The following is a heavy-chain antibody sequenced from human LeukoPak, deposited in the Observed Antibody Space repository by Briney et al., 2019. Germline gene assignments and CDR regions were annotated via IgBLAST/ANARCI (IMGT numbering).Heavy chain of an antibody. J-gene: IGHJ4*02. CDR1: GFTFSGDW. CDR2: INSDGSST. CDR3: ARVALSSSWFDK. D-gene: IGHD6-13*01. V-gene: IGHV3-74*01. Sequence: GGSLRLSCAVSGFTFSGDWMHWVRQPPGKGLVWVSRINSDGSSTSYADSVKGRFTISRDNAKNTLYLQMNSLRAEDTAVYYCARVALSSSWFDKGGQGTLVTVSS.